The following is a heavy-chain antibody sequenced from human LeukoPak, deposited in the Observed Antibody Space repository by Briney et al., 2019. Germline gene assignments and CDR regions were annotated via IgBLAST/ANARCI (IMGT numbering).Heavy chain of an antibody. CDR3: VRALGGSDDY. Sequence: PGGSLRLSCAASGFIFRDHSMHWARQIPGKGLVWVSRINLDGSTNYADSVKGRFTISRDNAKNTLYLQMRSLRVDDSSLYFCVRALGGSDDYWGQGTLVTVSS. CDR2: INLDGST. V-gene: IGHV3-74*01. J-gene: IGHJ4*02. CDR1: GFIFRDHS. D-gene: IGHD1-26*01.